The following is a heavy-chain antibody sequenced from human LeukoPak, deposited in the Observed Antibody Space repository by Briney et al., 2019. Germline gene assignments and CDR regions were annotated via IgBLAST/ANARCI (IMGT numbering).Heavy chain of an antibody. Sequence: GASVKVSCKASGYTFTGYYMHWVRQAPGQGLEWMGWINPNSGGTNYAQKFQGRVTMTRDTSISTAYMELSRLRSDDTAVYYCARGGSLWFGQAKYYYYGMDAWGQGTTVTVSS. D-gene: IGHD3-10*01. CDR2: INPNSGGT. CDR1: GYTFTGYY. CDR3: ARGGSLWFGQAKYYYYGMDA. V-gene: IGHV1-2*02. J-gene: IGHJ6*02.